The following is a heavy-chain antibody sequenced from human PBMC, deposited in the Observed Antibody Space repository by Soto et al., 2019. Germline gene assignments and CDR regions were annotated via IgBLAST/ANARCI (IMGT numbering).Heavy chain of an antibody. J-gene: IGHJ6*03. V-gene: IGHV4-34*01. Sequence: QVQLQQGGAGLLKPSETLSRTCAVYGGSFSGYQWSWIRQTPGKGLEWIGEINDSGNINYNPSLKSRVTIVLDTPKKQISLKLSSVTAADTAVYYGARGVILWFGELSRRGGYYYYMDVWGKGTTVIVSS. D-gene: IGHD3-10*01. CDR2: INDSGNI. CDR3: ARGVILWFGELSRRGGYYYYMDV. CDR1: GGSFSGYQ.